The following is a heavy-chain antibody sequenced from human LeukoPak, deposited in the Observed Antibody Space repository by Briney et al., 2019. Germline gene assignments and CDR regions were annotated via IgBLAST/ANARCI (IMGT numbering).Heavy chain of an antibody. Sequence: GGSLRLSCAASRFTFSSYSMNWVRQAPGKGLEWVSYISSSSSTIYYADSVKGRFTISRDNAKNSLYLQMNSLRAEDTAVYYCARDPTPWEPGYFDYWGQGTLVTVSS. CDR1: RFTFSSYS. CDR2: ISSSSSTI. V-gene: IGHV3-48*04. D-gene: IGHD1-26*01. J-gene: IGHJ4*02. CDR3: ARDPTPWEPGYFDY.